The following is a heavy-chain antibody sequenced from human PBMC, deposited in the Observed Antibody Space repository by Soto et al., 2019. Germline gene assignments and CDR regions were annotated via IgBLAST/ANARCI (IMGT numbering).Heavy chain of an antibody. Sequence: PSEALSLTCTVSGGPLSSGSYYWSWIRQSPGQGLEWIGDIYYSGTTKYNPSLKSRVSISVDTSKNQFSLKLSSVTAADTAIYYCARGPRRGWKTSIDYWGQGTLVTVSS. CDR2: IYYSGTT. D-gene: IGHD6-19*01. CDR3: ARGPRRGWKTSIDY. CDR1: GGPLSSGSYY. J-gene: IGHJ4*02. V-gene: IGHV4-61*01.